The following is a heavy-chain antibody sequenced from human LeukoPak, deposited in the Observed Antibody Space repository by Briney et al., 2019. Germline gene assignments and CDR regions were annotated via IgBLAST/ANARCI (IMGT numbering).Heavy chain of an antibody. V-gene: IGHV3-53*04. CDR3: AREGGVDTAMVTDWYFDL. J-gene: IGHJ2*01. D-gene: IGHD5-18*01. Sequence: GGSLRLSCAASGFTVSSSYMSWVRQAPGKGLEWVSVIYSGGSTYYADSVKGRFTISRHNSKNTLYLQMNSLRAEDTAVYYCAREGGVDTAMVTDWYFDLWGRGTLVTVSS. CDR1: GFTVSSSY. CDR2: IYSGGST.